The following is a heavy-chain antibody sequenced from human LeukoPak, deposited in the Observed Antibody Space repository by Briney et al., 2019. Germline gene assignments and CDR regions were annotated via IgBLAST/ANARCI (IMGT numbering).Heavy chain of an antibody. CDR3: ARGRFGELLSSYYYYYMDV. CDR2: IIPIFGTA. Sequence: SVKVSCKASGGTFSSYAISWVRQAPGQGLEWMGGIIPIFGTANYAQKFQGRVTITADESTSTAYMELSSLRSEDTAVYYCARGRFGELLSSYYYYYMDVWGKGTTVTISS. D-gene: IGHD3-10*01. V-gene: IGHV1-69*13. J-gene: IGHJ6*03. CDR1: GGTFSSYA.